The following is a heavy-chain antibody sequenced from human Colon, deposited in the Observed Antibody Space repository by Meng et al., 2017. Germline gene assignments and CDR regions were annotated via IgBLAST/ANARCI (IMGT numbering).Heavy chain of an antibody. CDR3: ARDRKHYGERGWFDP. V-gene: IGHV4-30-4*01. J-gene: IGHJ5*02. CDR2: IYYSGST. D-gene: IGHD4-17*01. Sequence: QGQPQESGPGLGQPSQTLSLTCTVSGGSISSGDYYWSWIRQPPGKGLEWIGYIYYSGSTYSNASLKSRVTISIDRSKNQFSLKLSSVTAADTAVYYCARDRKHYGERGWFDPWGQGTLVTVSS. CDR1: GGSISSGDYY.